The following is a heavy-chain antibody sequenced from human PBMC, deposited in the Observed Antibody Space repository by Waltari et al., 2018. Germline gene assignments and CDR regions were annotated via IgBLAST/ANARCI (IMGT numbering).Heavy chain of an antibody. J-gene: IGHJ6*02. CDR1: GASLHSRGFD. CDR3: ARAGDSYYAMDV. CDR2: IYSNGDT. D-gene: IGHD2-15*01. V-gene: IGHV4-31*09. Sequence: QVYLQESGPGLVKPSQTLSLTCTVSGASLHSRGFDWIWIRHHPGKGLEWVGYIYSNGDTFYNPSLKSRVIISVDKSRNQLSLKMTSATAADSAVYFGARAGDSYYAMDVWGQGTTVTVSS.